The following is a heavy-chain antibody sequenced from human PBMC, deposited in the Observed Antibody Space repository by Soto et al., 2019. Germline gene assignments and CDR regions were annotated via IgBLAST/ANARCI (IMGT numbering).Heavy chain of an antibody. D-gene: IGHD6-13*01. CDR2: ISTDGSST. Sequence: GGSLRLSCAASGCTFSSYWMHWVRQAPGKGLVWVSRISTDGSSTSYADSVKGRFTISRDNAKNTLYLQMNSLRAEDTAVYYCARGLAAAGRFDPWGQGTLVTVSS. CDR3: ARGLAAAGRFDP. V-gene: IGHV3-74*01. J-gene: IGHJ5*02. CDR1: GCTFSSYW.